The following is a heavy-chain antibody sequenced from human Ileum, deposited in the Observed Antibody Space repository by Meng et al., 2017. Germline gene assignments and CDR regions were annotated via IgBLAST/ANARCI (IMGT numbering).Heavy chain of an antibody. CDR1: GGSFSSSNW. CDR2: IYHSGST. CDR3: ATTMVRGVSGGYFDY. Sequence: GRLQRGGAGLLKPSETLSLTCAVYGGSFSSSNWWSWVRQPPGKGLEWIGEIYHSGSTNYNPSLKSRVTISVDKSKNQFSLKLSSVTAADTAVYYCATTMVRGVSGGYFDYWGQGTLVTVSS. J-gene: IGHJ4*02. D-gene: IGHD3-10*01. V-gene: IGHV4-4*02.